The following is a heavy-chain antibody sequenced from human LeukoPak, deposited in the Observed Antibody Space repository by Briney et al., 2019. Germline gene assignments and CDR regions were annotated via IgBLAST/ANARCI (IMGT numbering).Heavy chain of an antibody. V-gene: IGHV3-48*03. J-gene: IGHJ3*02. Sequence: GGSLRLSCAASGFTFSSYEMNWVRKAQGKGLERVSYISSSGSTIYYADSVKGRFTISRDNAKNSLYLQMNSLRAEDTAVYYCARDLGSWPDAFDIWDQGTMVTVSS. CDR3: ARDLGSWPDAFDI. CDR1: GFTFSSYE. CDR2: ISSSGSTI. D-gene: IGHD6-13*01.